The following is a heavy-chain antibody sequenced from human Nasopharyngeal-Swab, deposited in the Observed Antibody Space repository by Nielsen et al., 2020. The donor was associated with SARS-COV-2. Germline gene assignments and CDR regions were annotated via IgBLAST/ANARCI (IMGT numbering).Heavy chain of an antibody. CDR1: GFTFDDYA. CDR2: ISSSSSYI. CDR3: ARDVLDYDFWSAYFMDV. J-gene: IGHJ6*02. D-gene: IGHD3-3*01. Sequence: GESLKISCAASGFTFDDYAMHWVRQAPGKGLEWVSSISSSSSYIYYADSVKGRFTISRDNAKNSLYLQMNSLRAEDTAVYYCARDVLDYDFWSAYFMDVWGQGTTVTVSS. V-gene: IGHV3-21*01.